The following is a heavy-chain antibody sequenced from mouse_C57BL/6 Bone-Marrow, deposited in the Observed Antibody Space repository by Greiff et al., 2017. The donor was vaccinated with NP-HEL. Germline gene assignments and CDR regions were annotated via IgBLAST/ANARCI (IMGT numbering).Heavy chain of an antibody. CDR1: GYTFTSYW. Sequence: QVQLQQPGAELVKPGASVKMSCKASGYTFTSYWITWVKQWPGQGLEWIGDIYPGSGSTNYNEKFKSKATLTVDTSSSTAYMQLSSLTSEDSAVYYCARERSHLPYYFDYWGQGTTLTVSS. V-gene: IGHV1-55*01. CDR3: ARERSHLPYYFDY. CDR2: IYPGSGST. J-gene: IGHJ2*01. D-gene: IGHD5-1*01.